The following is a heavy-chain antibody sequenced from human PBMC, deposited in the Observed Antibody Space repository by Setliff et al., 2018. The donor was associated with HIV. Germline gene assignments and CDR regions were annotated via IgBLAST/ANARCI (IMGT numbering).Heavy chain of an antibody. CDR3: ARLIHTGLLYFDF. Sequence: SETLSLTCTVTGGSISSGGFYWTWIRQHPGKGLEWIGYIYNTGSTYHSPSLESRVTISVDTSRDQFSLNSRSVTAADTALYFCARLIHTGLLYFDFWGLGTLVTVSS. V-gene: IGHV4-31*03. CDR2: IYNTGST. J-gene: IGHJ4*02. CDR1: GGSISSGGFY. D-gene: IGHD2-8*02.